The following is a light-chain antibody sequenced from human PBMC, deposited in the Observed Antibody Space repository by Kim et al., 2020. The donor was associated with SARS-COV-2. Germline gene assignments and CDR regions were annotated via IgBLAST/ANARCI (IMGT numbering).Light chain of an antibody. CDR1: QSVSSSY. Sequence: TLSWSPGERATLSCRASQSVSSSYLAWYQQKPGQSPRLLIYGASSRATGIPDRFSGSGSGTDFTLTISILEPEDFAVYYCQQAETFGQGTKVDIK. V-gene: IGKV3-20*01. CDR2: GAS. J-gene: IGKJ1*01. CDR3: QQAET.